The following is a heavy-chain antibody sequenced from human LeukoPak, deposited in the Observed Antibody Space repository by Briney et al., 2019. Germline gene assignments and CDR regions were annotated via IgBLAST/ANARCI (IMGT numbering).Heavy chain of an antibody. Sequence: GGSLRLSCAASGFTFSSYAMSWVCQAPGKGLEWVSVIYSGGSTYYADSVKGRFTISRDNSKNTLYLQMNSLRAEDTAVYYCARSRTIFGVVRWYFDYWGQGTLVTVSS. CDR2: IYSGGST. CDR1: GFTFSSYA. V-gene: IGHV3-66*02. J-gene: IGHJ4*02. D-gene: IGHD3-3*01. CDR3: ARSRTIFGVVRWYFDY.